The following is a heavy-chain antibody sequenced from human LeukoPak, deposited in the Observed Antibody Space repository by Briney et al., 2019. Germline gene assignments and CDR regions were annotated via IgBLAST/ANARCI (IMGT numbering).Heavy chain of an antibody. D-gene: IGHD6-6*01. CDR3: ARGWYSSSSGDY. J-gene: IGHJ4*02. V-gene: IGHV1-46*01. Sequence: ASVKVSCKASGYTFTNYYMHWVRQAPGQGLEWMGRINPSDGSTTYAQKFQGRVTMTRDMSTSTVYMELSSLRSEGTAVYFCARGWYSSSSGDYWGQGTLVTVSS. CDR1: GYTFTNYY. CDR2: INPSDGST.